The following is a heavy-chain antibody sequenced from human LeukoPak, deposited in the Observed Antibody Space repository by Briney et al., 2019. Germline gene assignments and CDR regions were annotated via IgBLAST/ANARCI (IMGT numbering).Heavy chain of an antibody. CDR3: AKIEKPGQWLVPPPSAFDC. CDR2: ISDDGSNQ. Sequence: GGSLRLSCAASGFTFSDYYMSWIRQAPGKGLEWVTVISDDGSNQYYADSVKGRFTISRDNSKSTLYLQMNSLRVEDTAVYYCAKIEKPGQWLVPPPSAFDCWGQGTPVTVSS. V-gene: IGHV3-30*18. J-gene: IGHJ4*02. CDR1: GFTFSDYY. D-gene: IGHD6-19*01.